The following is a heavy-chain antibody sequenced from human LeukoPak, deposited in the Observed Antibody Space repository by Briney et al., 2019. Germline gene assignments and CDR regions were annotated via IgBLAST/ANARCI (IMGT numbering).Heavy chain of an antibody. CDR1: GGSISSYY. Sequence: SETLSLTCSVSGGSISSYYWSWIRQPPGKGLEWIGYIYYSGRTNYNPSLKSRVTISVDTSKNQFSLTLSSVTAADTAVYYCVRTLLPDTKGAFDVWGQGTMVTVSS. V-gene: IGHV4-59*12. D-gene: IGHD1-26*01. J-gene: IGHJ3*01. CDR2: IYYSGRT. CDR3: VRTLLPDTKGAFDV.